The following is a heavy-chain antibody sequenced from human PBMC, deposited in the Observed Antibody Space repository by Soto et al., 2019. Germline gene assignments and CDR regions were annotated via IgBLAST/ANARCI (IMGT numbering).Heavy chain of an antibody. CDR2: INPSGGTT. CDR1: GYIFTSYY. V-gene: IGHV1-46*01. Sequence: QVQLAQSRTEVKKPGASVKVSCKTSGYIFTSYYIHWVRQAPGQGLEWMGIINPSGGTTTYAQKFQGRVTMTRDTSTSTVYMELSSLRSEDTAVYYCARGPATAPDAYWGLGTLVTVSS. D-gene: IGHD2-2*01. J-gene: IGHJ4*02. CDR3: ARGPATAPDAY.